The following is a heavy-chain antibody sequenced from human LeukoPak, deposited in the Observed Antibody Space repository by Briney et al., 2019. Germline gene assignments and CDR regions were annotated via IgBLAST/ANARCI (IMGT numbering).Heavy chain of an antibody. D-gene: IGHD4-23*01. CDR3: ARDRTKLTTVGLFDY. J-gene: IGHJ4*02. CDR2: ISGSGGST. CDR1: GFTFSSYA. Sequence: GGSLRLSCAASGFTFSSYAMSWVRQAPGKGLEWVSAISGSGGSTYYADSVKGRFTISRDNAKNSLYLQMNSLRAEDTAVYYCARDRTKLTTVGLFDYWGQGTLVTVSS. V-gene: IGHV3-23*01.